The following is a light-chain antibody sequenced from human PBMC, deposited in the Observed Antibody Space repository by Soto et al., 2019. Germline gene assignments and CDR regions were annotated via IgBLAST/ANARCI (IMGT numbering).Light chain of an antibody. J-gene: IGKJ2*01. CDR2: DSS. CDR3: QQLSHYPYT. V-gene: IGKV1-9*01. CDR1: YDISSS. Sequence: DIQLTQSPSFLSASVEDRDTISCRASYDISSSLAWYQQEPGKPPKLLIYDSSTLQTGVPSRFAGSGSGRKFTLTISGLQFGDFATYFCQQLSHYPYTFGQGTKLDI.